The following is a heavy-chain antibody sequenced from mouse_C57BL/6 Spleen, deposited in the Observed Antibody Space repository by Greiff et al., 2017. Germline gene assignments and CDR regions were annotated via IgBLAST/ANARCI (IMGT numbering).Heavy chain of an antibody. CDR2: IYPGSGST. Sequence: QVQLQQPGAELVKPGASVKMSCKASGYTFTRYWITWVKQRPGQGLEWIGDIYPGSGSTNYNEKFKRKATLTVDTSSSTAYMQLSSLTSEDSAVYYCARAGIYYDYNALDYWGQGTSVTVSS. J-gene: IGHJ4*01. V-gene: IGHV1-55*01. CDR3: ARAGIYYDYNALDY. CDR1: GYTFTRYW. D-gene: IGHD2-1*01.